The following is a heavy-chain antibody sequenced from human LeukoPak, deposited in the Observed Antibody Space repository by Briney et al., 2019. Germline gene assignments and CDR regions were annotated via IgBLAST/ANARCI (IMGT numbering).Heavy chain of an antibody. J-gene: IGHJ5*02. CDR2: IYYSGST. CDR1: GDSISSYY. CDR3: ARDDYEGWFDP. Sequence: SETLSLTCTVSGDSISSYYWSWIRQPPGKGLEWIGYIYYSGSTDYNPSLKSRVTISVDTSKNQFSLKLSSVTAADTAVYYCARDDYEGWFDPWGQGTLVTVSS. V-gene: IGHV4-59*01. D-gene: IGHD4/OR15-4a*01.